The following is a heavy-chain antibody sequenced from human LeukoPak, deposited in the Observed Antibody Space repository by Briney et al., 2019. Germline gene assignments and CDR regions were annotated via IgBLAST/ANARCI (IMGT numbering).Heavy chain of an antibody. V-gene: IGHV1-18*01. CDR1: GYTFTSYG. D-gene: IGHD3-22*01. CDR3: ARVAYYYDSSGPEEI. J-gene: IGHJ3*02. CDR2: ISAYNGNT. Sequence: ASVKVSCKASGYTFTSYGISWVRQAPGQGLEWMGWISAYNGNTNYAQKLQGRVTMTTDTSTSTAYMELRSLRSDDTAVYYCARVAYYYDSSGPEEIWGQGTMVTVSS.